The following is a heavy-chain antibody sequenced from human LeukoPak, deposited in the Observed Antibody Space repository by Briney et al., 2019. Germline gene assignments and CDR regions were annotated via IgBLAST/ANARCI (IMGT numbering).Heavy chain of an antibody. J-gene: IGHJ4*02. CDR2: ITGSADNT. D-gene: IGHD2-21*01. Sequence: PSETLSLTCTVSGGSIISGYYYWGWIRQPPGKGLEWVSSITGSADNTYYADSVKGRFTISRDNSKNTLYLQMNSLRAEDTAVYYCAILAGNPYWGPGTLVTVSS. CDR1: GGSIISGYYY. CDR3: AILAGNPY. V-gene: IGHV3-23*01.